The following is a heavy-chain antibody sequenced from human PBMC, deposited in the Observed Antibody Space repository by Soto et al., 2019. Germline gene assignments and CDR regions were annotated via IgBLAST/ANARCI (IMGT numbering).Heavy chain of an antibody. Sequence: GASVKVSCKASGYTFTSYYMHWVRQAPGQGLEWMGIINPSGGSTSYAQKFQGRVTMTRDTSTSTVYMELSSLRSEDTAVYYCARRGITIFGVVIIGWYYMDVWGKGTTGTVSS. CDR3: ARRGITIFGVVIIGWYYMDV. D-gene: IGHD3-3*01. CDR2: INPSGGST. J-gene: IGHJ6*03. CDR1: GYTFTSYY. V-gene: IGHV1-46*03.